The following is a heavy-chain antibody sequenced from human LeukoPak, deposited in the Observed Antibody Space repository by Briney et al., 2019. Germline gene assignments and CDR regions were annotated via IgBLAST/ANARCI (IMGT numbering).Heavy chain of an antibody. J-gene: IGHJ5*02. Sequence: ASVTVSCKASGYTFTGYYMHWVRQAPGQGLEWMGWINPNSGGTNYAQKFQGRVTMTRDTSISTAYMELSRLRSDDTAVYYCARGLSIAEKVDPWGQGTLVTVSS. CDR3: ARGLSIAEKVDP. CDR2: INPNSGGT. V-gene: IGHV1-2*02. CDR1: GYTFTGYY. D-gene: IGHD6-6*01.